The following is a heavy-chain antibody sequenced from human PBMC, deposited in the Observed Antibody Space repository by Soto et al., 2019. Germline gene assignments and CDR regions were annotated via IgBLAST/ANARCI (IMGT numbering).Heavy chain of an antibody. CDR1: GGTFSSYA. Sequence: SVKVSCKASGGTFSSYAISWVRQAPGQGLEWMGGIIPIFGTANYAQKFQGRVTITADESTSTAYMELSSLRSEDPAVYYCGRGSPPSIEAAETPGYYYYSMDGWAKETTVTVSS. V-gene: IGHV1-69*13. CDR2: IIPIFGTA. CDR3: GRGSPPSIEAAETPGYYYYSMDG. D-gene: IGHD6-13*01. J-gene: IGHJ6*04.